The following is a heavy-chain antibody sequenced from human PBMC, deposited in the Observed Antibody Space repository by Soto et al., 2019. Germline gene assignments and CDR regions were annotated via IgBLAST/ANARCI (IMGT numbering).Heavy chain of an antibody. D-gene: IGHD3-9*01. V-gene: IGHV3-33*01. CDR1: GFSFSLYG. CDR3: ARSPYTTGYPYGMDV. CDR2: IWYDGTNK. Sequence: LRLSCGASGFSFSLYGMQWVRQAPGKGLEWVAVIWYDGTNKYYADSVKGRFTISRDNSKNTLYLQMNSLRAEDTAVYYCARSPYTTGYPYGMDVWCQAPAVTGSS. J-gene: IGHJ6*01.